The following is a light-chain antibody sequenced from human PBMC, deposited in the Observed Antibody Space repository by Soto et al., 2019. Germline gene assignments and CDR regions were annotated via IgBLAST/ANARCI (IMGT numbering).Light chain of an antibody. V-gene: IGLV2-8*01. CDR2: EVS. J-gene: IGLJ1*01. CDR3: SSYAGSNNV. CDR1: SSDVGGYNY. Sequence: QSALTQPPSASGSPGQSVTISCTGTSSDVGGYNYVSWYQQHPGKAPKLMIYEVSKWPSGVPDRFSGSKSGNTASLTVSGLQAEDEADYYCSSYAGSNNVFGTGTKLT.